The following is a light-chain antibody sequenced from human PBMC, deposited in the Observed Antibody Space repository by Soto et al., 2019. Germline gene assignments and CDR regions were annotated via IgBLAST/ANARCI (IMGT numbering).Light chain of an antibody. J-gene: IGKJ4*01. CDR2: AAS. CDR1: QGIITS. V-gene: IGKV1D-12*01. CDR3: QQTNSFPLT. Sequence: DIQMTQSPSSVSSSVGDGFTITCRSSQGIITSLGWYQQKPGKAPKLLIYAASSLQSGVPSRFSGTGSGTDFTLTISSLQPEDFATYYCQQTNSFPLTFGGGTKVEIK.